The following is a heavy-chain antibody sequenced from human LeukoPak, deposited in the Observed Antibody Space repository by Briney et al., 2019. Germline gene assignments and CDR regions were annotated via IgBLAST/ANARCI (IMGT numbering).Heavy chain of an antibody. D-gene: IGHD6-6*01. V-gene: IGHV4-39*07. CDR1: AGSISSSSYY. Sequence: SETLSLTCTVSAGSISSSSYYWGWIRQPPGKGLEWIGSIYYSGSTYYNPSLKSRVTITVDTSKNQFSLKLSSVTAADTAVYYCARDPRWGAARPSGQNWFDPWGQGTLVSVSS. CDR3: ARDPRWGAARPSGQNWFDP. J-gene: IGHJ5*02. CDR2: IYYSGST.